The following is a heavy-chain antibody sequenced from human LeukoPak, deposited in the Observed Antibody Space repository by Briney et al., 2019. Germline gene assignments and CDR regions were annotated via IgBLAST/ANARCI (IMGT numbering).Heavy chain of an antibody. J-gene: IGHJ4*02. CDR1: GFTLSDYA. Sequence: GRSLRLSCAASGFTLSDYAFHWVRRAPGKGLEWVAVISYDGSNKYYADSVKGRFTISRDNSKNTLYLQMNSLRAEDTAVYYCAREGNYGFMDYWGQGTLVTVSS. V-gene: IGHV3-30*04. D-gene: IGHD4-11*01. CDR3: AREGNYGFMDY. CDR2: ISYDGSNK.